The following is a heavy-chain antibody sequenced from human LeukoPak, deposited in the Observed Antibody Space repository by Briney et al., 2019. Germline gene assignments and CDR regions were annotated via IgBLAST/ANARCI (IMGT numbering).Heavy chain of an antibody. CDR1: VYSFTSYW. CDR2: IYPGDSDT. V-gene: IGHV5-51*01. D-gene: IGHD2/OR15-2a*01. J-gene: IGHJ1*01. Sequence: GESLKISCKGSVYSFTSYWIGWVRQMPGKGLEWMGIIYPGDSDTRYSPSFQGQVTISADKSTSTAYLQWSSLKASDTAIYYCARSADGSSTSLYFQHWGQGTLVTVSS. CDR3: ARSADGSSTSLYFQH.